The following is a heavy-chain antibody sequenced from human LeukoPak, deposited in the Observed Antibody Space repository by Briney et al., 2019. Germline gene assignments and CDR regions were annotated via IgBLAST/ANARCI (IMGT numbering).Heavy chain of an antibody. D-gene: IGHD2-2*01. Sequence: GRSLRLSCAASGFTFSSYGMHWVRQAPGKGLEWGAVISYDGSNKYYADSVKGRFTISRDNSKNTLYLQMNSLRAEDTAVYYCAKEGIVVVPAAPRRVEYYFDYWGQGTLVTVSS. J-gene: IGHJ4*02. CDR3: AKEGIVVVPAAPRRVEYYFDY. CDR2: ISYDGSNK. V-gene: IGHV3-30*18. CDR1: GFTFSSYG.